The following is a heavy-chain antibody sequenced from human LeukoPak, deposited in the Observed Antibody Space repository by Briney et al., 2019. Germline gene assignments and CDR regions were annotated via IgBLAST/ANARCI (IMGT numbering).Heavy chain of an antibody. CDR1: GYTFSTFD. J-gene: IGHJ6*02. Sequence: ASAKVSCKAFGYTFSTFDIAWVRQAAGQGLEWMGWMKPISGNTAYAKKFQGRVTVTRNTSIGTAYLELSSLRFEDSAVYYCARRVPGMDVWGQGTTVTVSS. D-gene: IGHD3-10*01. CDR3: ARRVPGMDV. V-gene: IGHV1-8*02. CDR2: MKPISGNT.